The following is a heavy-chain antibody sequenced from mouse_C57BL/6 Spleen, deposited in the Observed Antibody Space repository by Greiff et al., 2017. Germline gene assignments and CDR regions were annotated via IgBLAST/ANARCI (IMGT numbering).Heavy chain of an antibody. J-gene: IGHJ4*01. CDR3: ARSTGGAMDY. V-gene: IGHV1-81*01. CDR2: IYPRSGNT. CDR1: GYTFTSYG. Sequence: VQLKESGAELARPGASVKLSCKASGYTFTSYGISWVKQRTGQGLEWIGEIYPRSGNTYYNEKFKGKATLTADKSSSTAYMELRSLTSEDSAVYFCARSTGGAMDYWGQGTSVTVSS.